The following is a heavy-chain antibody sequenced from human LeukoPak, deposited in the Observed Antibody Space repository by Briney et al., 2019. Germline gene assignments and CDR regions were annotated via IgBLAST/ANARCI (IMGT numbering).Heavy chain of an antibody. CDR2: INPSGGST. D-gene: IGHD6-13*01. J-gene: IGHJ4*02. CDR3: ARGARSWFRTLYYFDY. CDR1: GYTFTSYY. V-gene: IGHV1-46*01. Sequence: ASVTVSCKASGYTFTSYYMHWVRQAPGQGLEWMGIINPSGGSTSYAQKFQGRVTMTRDTSTSTVYMELSSLRSEDTAVYYCARGARSWFRTLYYFDYWGQGTLVTVSS.